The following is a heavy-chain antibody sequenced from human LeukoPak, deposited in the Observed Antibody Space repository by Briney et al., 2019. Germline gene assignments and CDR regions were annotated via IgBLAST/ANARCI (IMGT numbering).Heavy chain of an antibody. V-gene: IGHV3-30*01. CDR3: ARDHYYDSTGYPLWYYYYYMDV. Sequence: PRRSLRLSCAASGFTSSSYAMHWVRQAPGKGLEWVAVISYDGSNKYYADSVKGRFTISRDNSKNTLYLQMNSLRAEDTAVYYCARDHYYDSTGYPLWYYYYYMDVWGKGTTVTVSS. CDR2: ISYDGSNK. J-gene: IGHJ6*03. D-gene: IGHD3-22*01. CDR1: GFTSSSYA.